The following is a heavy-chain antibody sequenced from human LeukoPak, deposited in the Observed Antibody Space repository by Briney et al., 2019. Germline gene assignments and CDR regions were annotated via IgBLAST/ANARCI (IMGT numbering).Heavy chain of an antibody. CDR1: GGAFSSYA. Sequence: ASVKVSCKASGGAFSSYAISWVRQAPGQGLEWMGGIIPVFGSANYAQKFQGRVTITADESTSTAYMELSSLRSEDTAVYYCARDKKRGMDVWGQGTTVTVSS. V-gene: IGHV1-69*13. J-gene: IGHJ6*02. CDR2: IIPVFGSA. CDR3: ARDKKRGMDV.